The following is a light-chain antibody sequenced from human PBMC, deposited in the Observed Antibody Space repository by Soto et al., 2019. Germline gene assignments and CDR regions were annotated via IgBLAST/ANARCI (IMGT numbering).Light chain of an antibody. CDR1: QSISTY. CDR3: QQYNSYTWT. Sequence: DIQMTQSPSTLSASVGDRVTITCRASQSISTYLAWYQQKPGKAPKLLIYKASSLESGVPSRFSGSGSGTEFTLTISSLQPDDFATYYCQQYNSYTWTVGLGTKVE. J-gene: IGKJ1*01. V-gene: IGKV1-5*03. CDR2: KAS.